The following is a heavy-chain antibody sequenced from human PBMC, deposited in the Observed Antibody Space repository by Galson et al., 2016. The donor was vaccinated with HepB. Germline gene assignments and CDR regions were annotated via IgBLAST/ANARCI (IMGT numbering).Heavy chain of an antibody. J-gene: IGHJ4*02. V-gene: IGHV3-9*02. CDR2: ISWKSVSI. CDR3: AKDHFDDSGSFDY. CDR1: GFISDEYA. Sequence: SLRLSCAASGFISDEYAMHWVRQVPGKGLEWVAGISWKSVSIGYADSVKGRFTISRDNAKNSLYLQMNSLKTEDTALYYCAKDHFDDSGSFDYWGQGALVTVSS. D-gene: IGHD4-17*01.